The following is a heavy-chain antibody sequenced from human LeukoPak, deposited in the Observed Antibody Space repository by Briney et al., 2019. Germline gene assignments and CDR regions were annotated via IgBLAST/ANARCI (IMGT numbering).Heavy chain of an antibody. CDR1: GGTFSSYA. D-gene: IGHD5-24*01. Sequence: ASVKVSCKASGGTFSSYAISWVRQAPGQGLEWMGRIIPILGIANYAQKFQGRVTITADKSTSTAYMELSSLRSEDTAVYYCARGVREMATIMGNDWGQGTLVTVSS. CDR3: ARGVREMATIMGND. CDR2: IIPILGIA. V-gene: IGHV1-69*04. J-gene: IGHJ4*02.